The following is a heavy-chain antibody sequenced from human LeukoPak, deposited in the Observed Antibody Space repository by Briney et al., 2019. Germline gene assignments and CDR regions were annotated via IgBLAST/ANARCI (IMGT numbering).Heavy chain of an antibody. CDR2: ISSSSSYT. D-gene: IGHD3-9*01. V-gene: IGHV3-11*05. CDR3: AKGIDILTAYLDN. J-gene: IGHJ4*02. CDR1: GFTFSDYY. Sequence: GGSLRLSCAASGFTFSDYYMSWIRQAPGKGLEWVSYISSSSSYTNYADSVKGRFTISRDNSKNTLSLQMNDLRAEDTAVYFCAKGIDILTAYLDNWGQGTLVTVSS.